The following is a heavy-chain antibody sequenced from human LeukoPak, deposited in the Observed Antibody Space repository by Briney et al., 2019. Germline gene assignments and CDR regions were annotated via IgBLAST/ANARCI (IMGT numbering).Heavy chain of an antibody. Sequence: PGGSLRLSCAASGFSFSSYSIHWVRQAPGKGLEWVAVISSDGNSKNFALSVKGRFAISRDNSKNSLYLQMNSLRAEDTAVYYCARDVSDFDYWGQRTLVTVSS. J-gene: IGHJ4*02. CDR3: ARDVSDFDY. CDR2: ISSDGNSK. CDR1: GFSFSSYS. V-gene: IGHV3-30*09.